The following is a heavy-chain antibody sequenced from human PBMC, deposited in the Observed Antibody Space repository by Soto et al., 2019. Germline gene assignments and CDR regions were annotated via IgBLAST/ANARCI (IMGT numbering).Heavy chain of an antibody. D-gene: IGHD4-17*01. Sequence: SETLSLTCTVSGGSISSCDYYWSWIRQPPGKGLEWIGYIYYSGSTYYNPSLKSRVTISVDTSKNQFSLKLSSVTAADTAVCYCARDPAHYGGSIFDYWGQGTLVTVSS. CDR2: IYYSGST. CDR3: ARDPAHYGGSIFDY. V-gene: IGHV4-30-4*01. J-gene: IGHJ4*02. CDR1: GGSISSCDYY.